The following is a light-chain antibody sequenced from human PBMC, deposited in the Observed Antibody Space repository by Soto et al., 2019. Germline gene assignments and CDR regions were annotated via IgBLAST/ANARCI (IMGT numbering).Light chain of an antibody. CDR3: QQRSNWPPVST. CDR1: QSVSSY. Sequence: ESLLTQPPTTLSLSPGEMATLFYRGRQSVSSYLAWYQQKPGQAPRLLVHDASNRATGIPARFSGSGSGTDFTLTISSLEPEEFAVYYCQQRSNWPPVSTLGQGTRLEIK. J-gene: IGKJ5*01. V-gene: IGKV3-11*01. CDR2: DAS.